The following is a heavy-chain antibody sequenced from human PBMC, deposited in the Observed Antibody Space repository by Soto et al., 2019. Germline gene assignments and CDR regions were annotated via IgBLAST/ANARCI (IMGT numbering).Heavy chain of an antibody. D-gene: IGHD3-10*01. CDR2: INVYNGNT. CDR3: ARGVGSGSYYNQYNWFDP. J-gene: IGHJ5*02. V-gene: IGHV1-3*01. Sequence: ASVKVSCKASGYTFTNYAIHLVRQAPGQRLEWMGWINVYNGNTKYAQKVQGRVTMTTDTSTSTAYMELRSLRSDDTAVYYCARGVGSGSYYNQYNWFDPWGQGTLVTVSS. CDR1: GYTFTNYA.